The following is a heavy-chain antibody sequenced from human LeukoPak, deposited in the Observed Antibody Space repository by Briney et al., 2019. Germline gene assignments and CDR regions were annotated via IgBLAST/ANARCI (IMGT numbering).Heavy chain of an antibody. CDR1: GGSISSYY. CDR2: IYYSGST. V-gene: IGHV4-59*01. CDR3: ARGGPYCGGDCSWFDP. J-gene: IGHJ5*02. Sequence: PSETLSLTCTVSGGSISSYYWSWIRQPPGKGLEWIGYIYYSGSTNYNPSLKSRVTISVDTSKNQFSLKLSSVTAADTAVYYCARGGPYCGGDCSWFDPWGQGTLVTVSS. D-gene: IGHD2-21*02.